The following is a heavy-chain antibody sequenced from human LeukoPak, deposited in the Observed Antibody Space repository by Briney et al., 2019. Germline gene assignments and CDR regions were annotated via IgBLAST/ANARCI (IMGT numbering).Heavy chain of an antibody. D-gene: IGHD4-17*01. J-gene: IGHJ3*02. Sequence: GGSLRLSCAASGFTFSSYGMTWVRQGPGKGLEWVSDISGSGGNTYYADYVKGRFTISRDNSKNTLSVQMDSLRAEDTAVYYCAKNYGDYVSGAFDIWGQGTMVTVSS. CDR2: ISGSGGNT. V-gene: IGHV3-23*01. CDR3: AKNYGDYVSGAFDI. CDR1: GFTFSSYG.